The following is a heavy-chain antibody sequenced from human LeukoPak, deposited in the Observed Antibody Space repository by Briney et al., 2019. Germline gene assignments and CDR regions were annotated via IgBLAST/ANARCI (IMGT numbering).Heavy chain of an antibody. J-gene: IGHJ4*02. Sequence: GGPLKISFQGSGYRFTSYWIGWVRPMPGKGLEWMGIIYPGDSDTRYSPSFQGQVTISADQSISTAYLQWSSLKASDTAMYYCARSFGLEHFDYWGQGTLVTVSS. V-gene: IGHV5-51*01. D-gene: IGHD1/OR15-1a*01. CDR1: GYRFTSYW. CDR3: ARSFGLEHFDY. CDR2: IYPGDSDT.